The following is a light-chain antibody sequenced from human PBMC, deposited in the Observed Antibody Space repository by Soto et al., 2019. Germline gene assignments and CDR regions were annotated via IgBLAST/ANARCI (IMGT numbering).Light chain of an antibody. V-gene: IGLV2-14*01. CDR3: ASYTSSSTWV. CDR2: EVS. Sequence: QSALTQPASVSGSPGQSITMSCTGTSSDVGGYNYVSWYQQHPGKAPKLMIYEVSNRPLGVSNRFSGSKSGNTASLTISGLQAEDEADYYCASYTSSSTWVFGGGTKLTVL. CDR1: SSDVGGYNY. J-gene: IGLJ3*02.